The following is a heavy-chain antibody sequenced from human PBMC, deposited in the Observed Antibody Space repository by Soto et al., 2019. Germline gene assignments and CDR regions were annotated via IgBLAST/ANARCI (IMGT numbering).Heavy chain of an antibody. V-gene: IGHV4-61*01. CDR3: ASRKGVWLQFSCFQN. CDR2: IYYSGST. J-gene: IGHJ1*01. Sequence: SETLSLTCTVSGGSVSSGSYYWRWIRQPPGKGLEWIGHIYYSGSTNYNPSLKSRVTISVDTSKNQFSLKLSSVTAAATAVYYCASRKGVWLQFSCFQNWGHGILESVAS. CDR1: GGSVSSGSYY. D-gene: IGHD5-12*01.